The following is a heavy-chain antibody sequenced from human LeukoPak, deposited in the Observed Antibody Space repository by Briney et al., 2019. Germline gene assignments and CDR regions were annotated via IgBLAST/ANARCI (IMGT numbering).Heavy chain of an antibody. V-gene: IGHV4-59*05. Sequence: SETLSLTCTVSGGSISSYYWSWIRQPPGKGLEWIGSIYYSGSTYYNPSLKSRVTISVDTSKNQFSLKLSSVTAADTAVYYCARRSRGVPFDYWGQGTLVTVSS. D-gene: IGHD3-10*01. CDR1: GGSISSYY. CDR2: IYYSGST. CDR3: ARRSRGVPFDY. J-gene: IGHJ4*02.